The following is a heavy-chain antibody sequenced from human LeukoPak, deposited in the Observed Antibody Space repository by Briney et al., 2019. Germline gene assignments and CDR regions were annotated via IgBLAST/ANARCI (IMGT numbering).Heavy chain of an antibody. Sequence: GASVKVSCKASGYTFTGCYMHWVRQAPGQGLEWMGRINPNSGGTNYAQKFQGRVTMTRDTSISTAYMELSRLRSDDTAVYYCARDQKWEHDWFDPWGQGTLVTVSS. CDR2: INPNSGGT. CDR1: GYTFTGCY. J-gene: IGHJ5*02. CDR3: ARDQKWEHDWFDP. D-gene: IGHD1-26*01. V-gene: IGHV1-2*06.